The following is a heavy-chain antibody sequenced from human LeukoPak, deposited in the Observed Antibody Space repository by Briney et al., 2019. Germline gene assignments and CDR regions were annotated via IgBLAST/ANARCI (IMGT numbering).Heavy chain of an antibody. Sequence: SETLSLTCAVYGGSFSGYYWSWIRQPPGKGLEWIGEINHSGSTNYNPSLKSRVTISVDTSKNQFSLKLSSVTAADTAVYYCAREHNYDILTGYSSNYYYMDVWGKGTTVTVSS. CDR2: INHSGST. V-gene: IGHV4-34*01. CDR3: AREHNYDILTGYSSNYYYMDV. J-gene: IGHJ6*03. D-gene: IGHD3-9*01. CDR1: GGSFSGYY.